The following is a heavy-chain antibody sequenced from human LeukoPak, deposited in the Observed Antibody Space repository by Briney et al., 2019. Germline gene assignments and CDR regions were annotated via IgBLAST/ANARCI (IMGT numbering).Heavy chain of an antibody. D-gene: IGHD2-2*01. Sequence: ASVKVSCKASGYTFTGYYMHWVRQAPGQGLEWMGWINPNSGDTNYAQKFQGRVTMTRDTSMSTAHMELSRLRSDDTAVYYCARANPLYCSSTTCLFDYWGQGTLVTVSS. CDR3: ARANPLYCSSTTCLFDY. CDR2: INPNSGDT. CDR1: GYTFTGYY. J-gene: IGHJ4*02. V-gene: IGHV1-2*02.